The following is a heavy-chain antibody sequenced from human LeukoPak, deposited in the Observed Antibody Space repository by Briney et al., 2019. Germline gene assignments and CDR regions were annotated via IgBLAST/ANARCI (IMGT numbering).Heavy chain of an antibody. CDR3: VRVGGNSDYFDY. J-gene: IGHJ4*02. D-gene: IGHD4-23*01. Sequence: GGSLRLSCAASGLTFSRYWMHWVRQAPGKGLVWVSRINTDGRSTSYADSVKGRFAISRDNAKNTLSLQMNSLRAEDTAVYYCVRVGGNSDYFDYWGQGTLVTVSS. CDR1: GLTFSRYW. V-gene: IGHV3-74*01. CDR2: INTDGRST.